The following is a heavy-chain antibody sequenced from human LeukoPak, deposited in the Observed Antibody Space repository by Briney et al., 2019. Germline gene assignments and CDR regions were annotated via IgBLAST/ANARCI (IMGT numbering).Heavy chain of an antibody. CDR3: ARDVGSLSGSEVAFDI. Sequence: SETLSLTCTVSGGSISSYYWSWIRQPPGKGLEWIGYIYYSGSTNYNPSLKSRVTISVDTSKNQFSLKLSSVTAADTAVYYCARDVGSLSGSEVAFDIWGQGTVVTVSS. D-gene: IGHD1-26*01. CDR1: GGSISSYY. V-gene: IGHV4-59*01. J-gene: IGHJ3*02. CDR2: IYYSGST.